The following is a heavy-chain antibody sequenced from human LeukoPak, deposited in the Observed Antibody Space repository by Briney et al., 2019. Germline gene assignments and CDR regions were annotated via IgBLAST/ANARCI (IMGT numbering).Heavy chain of an antibody. CDR1: GFTFSSYW. D-gene: IGHD3-22*01. J-gene: IGHJ2*01. CDR2: ISRNGDYI. Sequence: GGSLRLSCAASGFTFSSYWMSWVRQAPGKGLEWVSSISRNGDYIDYAASLKGRFIISRDNANKSLSLEMNSLRVEDTALYFCARDVGGDSTGFWYFDLWGRGTLVTVSS. V-gene: IGHV3-21*01. CDR3: ARDVGGDSTGFWYFDL.